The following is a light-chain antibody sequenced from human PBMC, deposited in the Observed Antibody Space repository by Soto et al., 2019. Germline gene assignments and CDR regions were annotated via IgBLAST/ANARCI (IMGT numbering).Light chain of an antibody. CDR2: GAS. CDR3: QQYNNWTLT. Sequence: EIVMTQSPATLSVSPGERATLSCRASQSVSGNLAWYQQKPGQPPRLLIYGASTRSPGIPARFGGSGSGTEFTLTISSLQSEDVAVYYCQQYNNWTLTFVGGTKVEIK. J-gene: IGKJ4*01. CDR1: QSVSGN. V-gene: IGKV3-15*01.